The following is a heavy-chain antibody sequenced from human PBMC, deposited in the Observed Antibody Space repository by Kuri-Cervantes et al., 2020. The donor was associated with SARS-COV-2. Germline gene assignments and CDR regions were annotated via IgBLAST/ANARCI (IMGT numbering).Heavy chain of an antibody. CDR3: AKDRVGVQDF. CDR1: GFNFSRTD. J-gene: IGHJ4*02. D-gene: IGHD2-21*01. V-gene: IGHV3-30*18. Sequence: GESLKISCAASGFNFSRTDMHWVRQAPGKGLEWVAVISHDGKNKKCIAPGKGRVKISRDNSQNTLYLHMKSLRSEDTAMYYCAKDRVGVQDFWGQGTLVTVSS. CDR2: ISHDGKNK.